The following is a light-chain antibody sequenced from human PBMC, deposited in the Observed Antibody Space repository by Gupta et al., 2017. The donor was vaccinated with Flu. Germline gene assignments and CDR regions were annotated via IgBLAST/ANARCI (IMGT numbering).Light chain of an antibody. J-gene: IGKJ4*01. CDR3: QQYDNLLT. Sequence: DIEMTQSPSFLSAPVGDRVTITCQASEDIYNYLNWYQQKLGKPPKLLIYDASKLETGVPSRFSGSGSGTHFTFTISSLQPEDIATYYCQQYDNLLTFGGGTKVEIK. V-gene: IGKV1-33*01. CDR1: EDIYNY. CDR2: DAS.